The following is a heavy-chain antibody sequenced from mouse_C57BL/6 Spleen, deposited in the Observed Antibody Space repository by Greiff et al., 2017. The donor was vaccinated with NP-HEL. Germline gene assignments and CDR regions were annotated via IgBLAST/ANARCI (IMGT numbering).Heavy chain of an antibody. CDR3: ARSGYGNHRGYFDY. J-gene: IGHJ2*01. V-gene: IGHV1-52*01. Sequence: QVQLQQPGAELVRPGSSVKLSCKASGYTFTSYWMHWVKQRPIQGLEWIGNIDPSDSETHYNQKFKDKATLTVDKSSSTAYMQLSSLTSEDSAVYYCARSGYGNHRGYFDYWGQGTTLTVSS. D-gene: IGHD2-1*01. CDR2: IDPSDSET. CDR1: GYTFTSYW.